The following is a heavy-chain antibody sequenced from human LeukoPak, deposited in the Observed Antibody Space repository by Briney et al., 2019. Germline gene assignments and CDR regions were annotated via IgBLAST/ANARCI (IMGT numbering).Heavy chain of an antibody. CDR2: VYYSGST. V-gene: IGHV4-59*01. Sequence: SETLSLTCTVSGGSISNYYWSWIRQPPGKGLEWIGYVYYSGSTNYNPSLKSRVTISVDTSKNQFSLKLSSVTAADTAVYYCARGHLLSDYWGQGTLVTVSS. J-gene: IGHJ4*02. D-gene: IGHD2-2*01. CDR1: GGSISNYY. CDR3: ARGHLLSDY.